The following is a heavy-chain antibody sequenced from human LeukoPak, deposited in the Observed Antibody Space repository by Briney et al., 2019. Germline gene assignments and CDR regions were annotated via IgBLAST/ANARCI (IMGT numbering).Heavy chain of an antibody. CDR2: IFYTGST. CDR1: GGSISTYY. Sequence: SETLSLTCTGSGGSISTYYWSWIRQPPGKGLEGLGYIFYTGSTNYNPSLKSRVTMSIDTSKNQFSLKLSSVTAADTAVYYCTRTYSSSSIDYWGQGALVTVSS. J-gene: IGHJ4*02. CDR3: TRTYSSSSIDY. V-gene: IGHV4-59*01. D-gene: IGHD6-6*01.